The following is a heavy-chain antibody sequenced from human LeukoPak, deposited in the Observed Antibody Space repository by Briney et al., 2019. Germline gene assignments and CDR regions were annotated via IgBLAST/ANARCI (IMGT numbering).Heavy chain of an antibody. CDR1: GFTFSSYA. CDR2: ISGSGGST. V-gene: IGHV3-23*01. Sequence: GGSLRLSCAASGFTFSSYAMSWVRQAPGKGLEWVSAISGSGGSTYYADSVKGRFTISRDNSKNTLYLQMNSLRAEDTAVYYCAKGLLGYCSSTSCPDDAFDIWGQGTMVTVSS. CDR3: AKGLLGYCSSTSCPDDAFDI. J-gene: IGHJ3*02. D-gene: IGHD2-2*01.